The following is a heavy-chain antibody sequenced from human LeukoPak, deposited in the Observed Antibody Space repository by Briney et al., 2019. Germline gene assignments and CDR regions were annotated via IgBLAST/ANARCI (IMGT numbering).Heavy chain of an antibody. J-gene: IGHJ4*02. D-gene: IGHD3-22*01. V-gene: IGHV4-39*07. CDR1: GGSISSSSYY. Sequence: SETLSLTCTVSGGSISSSSYYWGWIRQPPGKGLEWIGSIYYSGSTYYNPSLKSRVTISVDTSKNQFSLKLSSVTAADTAVYYCARGGSSLGWLLLYYFDYWGQGTLVTVSS. CDR3: ARGGSSLGWLLLYYFDY. CDR2: IYYSGST.